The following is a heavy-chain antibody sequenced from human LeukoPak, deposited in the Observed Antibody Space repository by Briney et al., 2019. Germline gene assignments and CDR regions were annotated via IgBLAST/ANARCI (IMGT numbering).Heavy chain of an antibody. CDR3: ASFHVSGGSYNGLHY. V-gene: IGHV5-51*01. CDR1: GYSFTSYW. D-gene: IGHD3-10*01. CDR2: IYPGDSDT. Sequence: GESLKISCKGSGYSFTSYWIGWVRQMPGKGLEWMGIIYPGDSDTRYSPSFQGQVTISADKSISTAYLQWSSLKASDTAIYYCASFHVSGGSYNGLHYWGQGTLVTVSS. J-gene: IGHJ4*02.